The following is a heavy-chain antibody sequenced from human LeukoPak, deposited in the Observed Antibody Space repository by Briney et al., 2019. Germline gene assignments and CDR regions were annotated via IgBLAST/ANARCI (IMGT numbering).Heavy chain of an antibody. CDR1: GYTFTSYD. V-gene: IGHV1-8*01. CDR3: ARVGQQQLVRGPCYFDY. J-gene: IGHJ4*02. D-gene: IGHD6-13*01. Sequence: GASVKVSCKASGYTFTSYDINWVRQATGQGLEWMGWMNPNSGNTGYAQKFQGRVTMTRNTSISTAYMELSSLRSEDTDVYYCARVGQQQLVRGPCYFDYWGQGTLVTVSS. CDR2: MNPNSGNT.